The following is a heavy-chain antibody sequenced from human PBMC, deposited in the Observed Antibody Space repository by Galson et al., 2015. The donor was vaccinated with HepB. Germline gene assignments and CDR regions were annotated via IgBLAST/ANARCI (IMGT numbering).Heavy chain of an antibody. CDR1: GYTFTSYA. CDR2: INAGNGNT. D-gene: IGHD3-3*02. CDR3: ARTHFWSGAPDY. V-gene: IGHV1-3*01. J-gene: IGHJ4*02. Sequence: SVKVSCKASGYTFTSYAMHWVRQAPGQRLEWMGWINAGNGNTKYSQKFQGRVTITRDTSASTAYMELSSLRSEDTAVYYCARTHFWSGAPDYWGQGTLVTVSS.